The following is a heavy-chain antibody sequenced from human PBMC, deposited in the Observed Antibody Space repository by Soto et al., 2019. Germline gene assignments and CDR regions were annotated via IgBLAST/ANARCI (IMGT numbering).Heavy chain of an antibody. Sequence: EVQLLESGGGLVQPGGSLRLSCAASGFTFSSYAMSWVRQAPGKGLEWVSAISGSGGSTYYADSVKGRFTISRDNSKNTLYLQMNSLRAEDTAVYYCAKESAIVVVVAATSNWFDPWGQGTLVTVSS. D-gene: IGHD2-15*01. CDR3: AKESAIVVVVAATSNWFDP. V-gene: IGHV3-23*01. CDR2: ISGSGGST. CDR1: GFTFSSYA. J-gene: IGHJ5*02.